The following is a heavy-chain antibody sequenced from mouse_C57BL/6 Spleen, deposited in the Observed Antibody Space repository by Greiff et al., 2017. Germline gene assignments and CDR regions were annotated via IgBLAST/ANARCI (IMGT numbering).Heavy chain of an antibody. CDR2: ISYDGSN. V-gene: IGHV3-6*01. Sequence: EVKLMESGPGLVKPSQSLSLTCSVTGYSITSGYYWNWIRQFPGNKLEWMGYISYDGSNNYNPSLKNRISITRDTSKNQFFLKLNSVTTEDAATYYCAGYFHVWGKGTSVTVSS. CDR3: AGYFHV. J-gene: IGHJ4*01. D-gene: IGHD1-2*01. CDR1: GYSITSGYY.